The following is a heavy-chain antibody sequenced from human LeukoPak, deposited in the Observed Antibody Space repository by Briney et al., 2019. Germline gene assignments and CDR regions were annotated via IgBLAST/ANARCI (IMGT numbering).Heavy chain of an antibody. Sequence: SETLSLTCTVSGYSISSGYYWGWIRQPPGKGLEWIGSIYHSGSTYYNPSLKSRVTISVDTSTNQFSLKVNSLTTADTAVYYCARDWSRRITGYDAFDIWGQGTMVTVSS. V-gene: IGHV4-38-2*02. D-gene: IGHD1-20*01. CDR2: IYHSGST. J-gene: IGHJ3*02. CDR1: GYSISSGYY. CDR3: ARDWSRRITGYDAFDI.